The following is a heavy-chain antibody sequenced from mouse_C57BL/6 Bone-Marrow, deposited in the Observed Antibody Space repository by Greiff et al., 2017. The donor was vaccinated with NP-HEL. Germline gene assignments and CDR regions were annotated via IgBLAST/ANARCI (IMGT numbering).Heavy chain of an antibody. CDR1: GFSLTSYG. Sequence: VHLVESGPGLVQPSQSLSITCTVSGFSLTSYGVHWVRQSPGKGLEWLGVIWSGGSTDYNAAFISRLSISKDNSKSQVFFKMNSLQADDTAIYYCARIPSIYYYGSSLYYAMDDWGQGTSVTVSS. D-gene: IGHD1-1*01. CDR3: ARIPSIYYYGSSLYYAMDD. J-gene: IGHJ4*01. V-gene: IGHV2-2*01. CDR2: IWSGGST.